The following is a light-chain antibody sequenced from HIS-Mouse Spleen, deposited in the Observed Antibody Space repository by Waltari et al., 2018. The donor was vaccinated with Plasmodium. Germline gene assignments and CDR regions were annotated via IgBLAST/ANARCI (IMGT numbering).Light chain of an antibody. CDR2: DFS. CDR1: TSDVGGYNY. J-gene: IGLJ1*01. V-gene: IGLV2-11*01. Sequence: QSALTQPRSVSGSPGQSVPISCPGTTSDVGGYNYFSWYQQHPGKAPKPMIYDFSKRPSGVPDRFSGSKSGNTASLTISGLQAEDEADYYCCSYAGSYTYVFGTGTKVTVL. CDR3: CSYAGSYTYV.